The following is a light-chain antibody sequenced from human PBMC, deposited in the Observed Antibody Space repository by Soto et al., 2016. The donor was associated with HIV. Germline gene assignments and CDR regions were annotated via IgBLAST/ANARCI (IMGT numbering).Light chain of an antibody. J-gene: IGLJ2*01. Sequence: SYELTQPLSVSVALGQTARITCEGNNIGSHNVHWYQQKPGQAPVLVISKDSIRPSEIPERFSGSNSGNTATLTISRAQAEDEAYYYCQVWDSSTSVVFGGGTELTVL. CDR3: QVWDSSTSVV. CDR2: KDS. V-gene: IGLV3-9*01. CDR1: NIGSHN.